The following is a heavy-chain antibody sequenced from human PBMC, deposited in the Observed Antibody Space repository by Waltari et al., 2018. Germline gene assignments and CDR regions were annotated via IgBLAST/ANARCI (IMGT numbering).Heavy chain of an antibody. V-gene: IGHV4-59*01. Sequence: QVQLQESGPGLVKPSETLSLTCTVSGGSISSYYWSWIRQPPGKGLEWIGYIYYRGSTNYNPSLKSRVTISVDTSKNQFSLKLSSVTAADTAVYYCARGRPIAVAGTDGLPYFDYWGQGTLVTVSS. CDR2: IYYRGST. D-gene: IGHD6-19*01. CDR3: ARGRPIAVAGTDGLPYFDY. J-gene: IGHJ4*02. CDR1: GGSISSYY.